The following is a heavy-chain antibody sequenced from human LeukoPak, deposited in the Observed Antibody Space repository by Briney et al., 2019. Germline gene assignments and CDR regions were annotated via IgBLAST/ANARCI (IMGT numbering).Heavy chain of an antibody. CDR2: SYYSGST. CDR1: GFTLSSYW. J-gene: IGHJ4*02. D-gene: IGHD2-15*01. CDR3: ARHLLGYCSGGNCYYFDF. V-gene: IGHV4-39*01. Sequence: GSLRLSCAASGFTLSSYWMSWVRQPPGKGLEWIGSSYYSGSTYYNPSLKSRVTISVDTSKNQFSLKLSSVTAADTAVYYCARHLLGYCSGGNCYYFDFWGQGTLVTVSS.